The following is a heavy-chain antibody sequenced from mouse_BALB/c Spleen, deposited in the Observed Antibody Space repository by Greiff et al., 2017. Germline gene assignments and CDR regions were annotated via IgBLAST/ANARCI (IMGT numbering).Heavy chain of an antibody. J-gene: IGHJ3*01. D-gene: IGHD2-10*02. CDR2: IDPSDSET. Sequence: VQLQQSGPQLVRPGASVKISCKASGYSFTSYWMHWVKQRPGQGLEWIGMIDPSDSETRLNQKFKDKATLTVDKSSSTAYMQLSSPTSEDSAVYYCAREGYGNYWFAYWGQGTLVTVSA. V-gene: IGHV1S126*01. CDR1: GYSFTSYW. CDR3: AREGYGNYWFAY.